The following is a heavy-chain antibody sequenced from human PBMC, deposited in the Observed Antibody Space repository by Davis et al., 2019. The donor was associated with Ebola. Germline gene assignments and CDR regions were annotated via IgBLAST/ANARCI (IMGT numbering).Heavy chain of an antibody. CDR1: GFTFSSYW. CDR3: ARQRWLQLWYFDY. CDR2: IKQDGSEK. J-gene: IGHJ4*02. D-gene: IGHD5-24*01. Sequence: GGSLRLSCAASGFTFSSYWMHWVRQAPGKGLEWVANIKQDGSEKYYVDSVKGRFTISRDNAKNSLYLQMNSLRAEDTAVYYCARQRWLQLWYFDYWGQGTLVTVSS. V-gene: IGHV3-7*01.